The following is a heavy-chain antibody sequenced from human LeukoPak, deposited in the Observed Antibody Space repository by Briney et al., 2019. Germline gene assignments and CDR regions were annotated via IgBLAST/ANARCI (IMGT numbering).Heavy chain of an antibody. V-gene: IGHV4-59*01. CDR2: IYYSGST. J-gene: IGHJ6*03. CDR3: ARSYSSSWYITQYYYYMDV. Sequence: PSETLSLTCTVSGGSISSYYWSWLRQPPGKGLEWIGYIYYSGSTNYNPSLKSRVTISVETSKNQFSLKLSSVTAADTAVYYCARSYSSSWYITQYYYYMDVWGKGTTVTVSS. CDR1: GGSISSYY. D-gene: IGHD6-13*01.